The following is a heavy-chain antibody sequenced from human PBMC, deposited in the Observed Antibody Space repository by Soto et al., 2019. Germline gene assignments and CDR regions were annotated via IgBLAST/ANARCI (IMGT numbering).Heavy chain of an antibody. CDR2: ISGGGYST. D-gene: IGHD6-6*01. Sequence: GGSLILSCAAFGFTFSSCAMSWVRQAPGKGLQWVSAISGGGYSTYYADSVKGRFTISGDNSKNTLYLQMSSLRAEDTAVYYCAKGAGSSPFDYWGQGTLVTVSS. CDR1: GFTFSSCA. CDR3: AKGAGSSPFDY. V-gene: IGHV3-23*01. J-gene: IGHJ4*02.